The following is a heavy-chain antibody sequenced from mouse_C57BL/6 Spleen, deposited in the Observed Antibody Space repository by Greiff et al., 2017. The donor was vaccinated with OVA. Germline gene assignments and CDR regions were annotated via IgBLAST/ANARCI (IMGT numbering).Heavy chain of an antibody. CDR3: AKIHYYGSSYYAMDY. J-gene: IGHJ4*01. D-gene: IGHD1-1*01. Sequence: VQLVESGPGLVQPSQSLSITCTVSGFSLPSYGVHWVRQPPGKGLEWLGVIWSGGSTDYNAAFISRLSISKDNSKSQVFFKMNSLQADDTAIYYCAKIHYYGSSYYAMDYWGQGTSVTVSS. V-gene: IGHV2-4*01. CDR1: GFSLPSYG. CDR2: IWSGGST.